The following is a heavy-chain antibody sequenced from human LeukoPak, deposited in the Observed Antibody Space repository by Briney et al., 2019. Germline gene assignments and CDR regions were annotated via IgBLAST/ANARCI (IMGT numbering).Heavy chain of an antibody. J-gene: IGHJ4*02. V-gene: IGHV3-30*02. D-gene: IGHD5/OR15-5a*01. CDR1: GFTFSSYG. CDR2: IRYDGSNK. Sequence: GGSLRLSCAASGFTFSSYGMHWVRQAPGKGLEWVAFIRYDGSNKYYADSGKGRFTISRDNSKNTLYLQMNSLRAEDTAVYYCARAILRPAGQGLRYFDYWGQGTLVTVSS. CDR3: ARAILRPAGQGLRYFDY.